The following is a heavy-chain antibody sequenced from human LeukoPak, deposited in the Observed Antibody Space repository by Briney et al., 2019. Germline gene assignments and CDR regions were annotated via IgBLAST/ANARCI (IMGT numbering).Heavy chain of an antibody. CDR1: GGSISSGGYH. D-gene: IGHD4-17*01. Sequence: PSETLSLTCTVSGGSISSGGYHWSWIRQHPGKGLEWTGYIYYSGSTYYNPSLKSRVTISVDTSKNQFSLKLSSVTAADTAVYYCARDSRSANDAFDIWGQGTMVTVSS. CDR2: IYYSGST. CDR3: ARDSRSANDAFDI. V-gene: IGHV4-31*03. J-gene: IGHJ3*02.